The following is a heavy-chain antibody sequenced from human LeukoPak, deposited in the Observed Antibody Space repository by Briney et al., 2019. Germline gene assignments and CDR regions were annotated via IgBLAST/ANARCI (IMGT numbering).Heavy chain of an antibody. CDR1: GGSFSGYY. D-gene: IGHD5-24*01. J-gene: IGHJ4*02. CDR2: INHSGST. Sequence: SETLSLTCAVDGGSFSGYYWSWIRQPPGKGLEWIGEINHSGSTNYNPSLKSRVTISVDTSKNQFSLKLSSVTAADTAVYYCARGGDGYNPGLFDYWGQGTLVTVSS. V-gene: IGHV4-34*01. CDR3: ARGGDGYNPGLFDY.